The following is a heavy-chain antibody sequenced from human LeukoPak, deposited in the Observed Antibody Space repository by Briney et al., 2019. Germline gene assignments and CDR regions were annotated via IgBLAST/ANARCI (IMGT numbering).Heavy chain of an antibody. CDR1: GFTFSSYW. CDR2: ISSSSSYI. CDR3: ARWAPGIAAEGMDV. D-gene: IGHD6-13*01. J-gene: IGHJ6*02. Sequence: AGGSLRLSCAASGFTFSSYWMHWVRHVPGKGLVWVSSISSSSSYIYYADSVKGRFTISRDNAKNSLYLQMNSLRAEDTAVYYCARWAPGIAAEGMDVWGQGTTVTVSS. V-gene: IGHV3-21*01.